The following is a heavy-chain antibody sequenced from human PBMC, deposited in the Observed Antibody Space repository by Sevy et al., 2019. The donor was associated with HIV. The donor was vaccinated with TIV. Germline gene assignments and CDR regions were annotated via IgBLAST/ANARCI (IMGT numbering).Heavy chain of an antibody. J-gene: IGHJ6*02. CDR3: ARDNATVSRRVLRYYYYGTDV. CDR2: INEDGTEK. V-gene: IGHV3-7*01. D-gene: IGHD2-2*01. Sequence: GGSLRLSCAASGFTFSTYWMSWFRQAPGKGLEWVANINEDGTEKFYVDSVKGRFTMSRDNAKNSLYLQMNSLRAEDAAVYYCARDNATVSRRVLRYYYYGTDVLGQVTTVTVSS. CDR1: GFTFSTYW.